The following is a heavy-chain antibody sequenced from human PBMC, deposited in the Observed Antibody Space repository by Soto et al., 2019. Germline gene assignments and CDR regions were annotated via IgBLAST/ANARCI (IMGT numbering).Heavy chain of an antibody. V-gene: IGHV4-39*01. CDR1: GGSISSSSYY. CDR3: ARHNDILTGYHDYYYYGMDV. Sequence: SETLSLTCTVSGGSISSSSYYWGWIRQPPGKGLEWIGSIYYSGSTYYNPSLKSRVTISVDTSKNQFSLKLSSVTAADTAVYYCARHNDILTGYHDYYYYGMDVWGQGTTVTVSS. CDR2: IYYSGST. D-gene: IGHD3-9*01. J-gene: IGHJ6*02.